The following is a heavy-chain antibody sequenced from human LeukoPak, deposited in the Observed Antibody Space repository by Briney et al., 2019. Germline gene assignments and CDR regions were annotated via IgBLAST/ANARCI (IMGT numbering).Heavy chain of an antibody. CDR1: GFTFSDYY. D-gene: IGHD3-10*01. V-gene: IGHV3-11*01. CDR2: ISSSGSTI. J-gene: IGHJ4*02. Sequence: GGSLRLSCAASGFTFSDYYMSWIRQAPGKGLEWVSYISSSGSTIYYADSVKGRFTISGDNAKNSLYLQMNSLRAEDTAVYYCARARDVLLWFGELSCYFDYWGQGTLVTVSS. CDR3: ARARDVLLWFGELSCYFDY.